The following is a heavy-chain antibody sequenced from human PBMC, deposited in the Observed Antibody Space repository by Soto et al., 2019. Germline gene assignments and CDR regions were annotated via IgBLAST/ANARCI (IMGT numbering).Heavy chain of an antibody. Sequence: EVQLLESGGGLVQPGGSLRLSSAASGFTFSSYAMSWVRQAPGKGLEWVSAISGSGGSTYYADSVKGRFTISRDNSKNTLYLQMNSLRAEDTAVYYCAKVPRPWNTMRGGFDYWGQGTLVTVSS. CDR1: GFTFSSYA. CDR3: AKVPRPWNTMRGGFDY. D-gene: IGHD3-22*01. CDR2: ISGSGGST. J-gene: IGHJ4*02. V-gene: IGHV3-23*01.